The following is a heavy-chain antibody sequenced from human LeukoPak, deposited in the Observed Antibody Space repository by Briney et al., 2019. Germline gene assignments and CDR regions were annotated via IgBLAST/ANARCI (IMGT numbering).Heavy chain of an antibody. CDR2: ISYDGSNK. CDR3: ARWTVAGHY. V-gene: IGHV3-30-3*01. Sequence: GGSLRLSCAASGFTFSSYAMHWVCQAPGKGLEWVAVISYDGSNKYYADSVKGRFTISRDNSKNTLYLQMNSLRAEDTAVYYCARWTVAGHYWGQGTLVTVSS. D-gene: IGHD4-17*01. J-gene: IGHJ4*02. CDR1: GFTFSSYA.